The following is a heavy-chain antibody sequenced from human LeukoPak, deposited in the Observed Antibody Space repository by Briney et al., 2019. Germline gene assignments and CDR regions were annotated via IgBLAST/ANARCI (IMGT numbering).Heavy chain of an antibody. V-gene: IGHV4-39*01. D-gene: IGHD6-19*01. Sequence: PSETLSLTCSVSGDSIRSSTYYWGCIRQAPGKGLEWIGSLLYGGVPYYNPSLKSRVSISADTSKNQFSLRLTSVTAADTAIYYCARTNHDQVPGRAAVIDSWGQGTLVTVSS. CDR3: ARTNHDQVPGRAAVIDS. CDR2: LLYGGVP. J-gene: IGHJ4*02. CDR1: GDSIRSSTYY.